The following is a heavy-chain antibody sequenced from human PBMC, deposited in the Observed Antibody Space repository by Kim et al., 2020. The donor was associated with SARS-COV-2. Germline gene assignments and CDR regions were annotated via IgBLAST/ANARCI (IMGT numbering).Heavy chain of an antibody. D-gene: IGHD6-13*01. CDR3: ARGGSSWYVVYYYYYGMDV. V-gene: IGHV3-30*04. CDR1: GFTFSSYA. Sequence: GGSLRLSCAASGFTFSSYAMHWVRQAPGKGLEWVAVISYDGSNKYYADSVKGRFTISRDNSKNTLYLQMNSLRAEDTAVYYCARGGSSWYVVYYYYYGMDVWGQGTTVTVSS. J-gene: IGHJ6*02. CDR2: ISYDGSNK.